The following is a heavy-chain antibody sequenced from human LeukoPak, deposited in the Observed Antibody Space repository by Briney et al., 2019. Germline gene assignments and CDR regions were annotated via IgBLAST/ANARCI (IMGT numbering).Heavy chain of an antibody. Sequence: GGSLRLSCAASGFTFRTYGMSWVRQAPGKGPEWVSGISASGGATYYADSVRGRFTVSRDNSKNTLGLQMDSLRVEDTAVYYCAKDRGIISDYWGQGTLVTVPS. V-gene: IGHV3-23*01. J-gene: IGHJ4*02. CDR3: AKDRGIISDY. CDR1: GFTFRTYG. D-gene: IGHD3-10*01. CDR2: ISASGGAT.